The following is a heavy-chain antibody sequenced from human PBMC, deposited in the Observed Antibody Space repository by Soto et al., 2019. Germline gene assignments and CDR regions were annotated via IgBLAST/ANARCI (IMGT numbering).Heavy chain of an antibody. V-gene: IGHV4-59*01. CDR2: IYYSGST. Sequence: SETLSLTCTVSGGSISSYYWSWIRQPPGKGLEWIGYIYYSGSTNYNPSLKSRVTISVDTSKNQFSLKLSSVTAADTAVYYCARSNGDPFQYYYYGMDVWGQGTTVT. CDR1: GGSISSYY. J-gene: IGHJ6*02. D-gene: IGHD4-17*01. CDR3: ARSNGDPFQYYYYGMDV.